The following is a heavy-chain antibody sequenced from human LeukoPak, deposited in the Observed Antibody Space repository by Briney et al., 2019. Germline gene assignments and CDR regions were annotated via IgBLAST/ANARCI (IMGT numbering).Heavy chain of an antibody. CDR1: GFTFSSYW. D-gene: IGHD3-10*01. CDR3: VRMVRGVYYFDY. Sequence: GGSLRLSCAASGFTFSSYWMHWVRQAPGKGLVWVSRINSDGSSTSYADSVKGRFTISRDNAKNTLYLQMNSLRAEDTAVYYCVRMVRGVYYFDYWGQGALVTVSS. J-gene: IGHJ4*02. V-gene: IGHV3-74*01. CDR2: INSDGSST.